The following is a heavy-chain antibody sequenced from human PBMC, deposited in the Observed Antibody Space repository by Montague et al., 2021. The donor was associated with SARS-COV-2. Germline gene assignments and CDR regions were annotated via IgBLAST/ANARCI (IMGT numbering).Heavy chain of an antibody. CDR3: ATEMPAYDVFDI. Sequence: SETLSLTCTVSGYSITNGYYWAWIRQPPGKGLEWIGMIYHSGDSXYNPSLKSRVTISVDTSKNQFSLKVDSVSAADTAVYYCATEMPAYDVFDIWGQGTMVTVSS. CDR2: IYHSGDS. D-gene: IGHD2-2*01. CDR1: GYSITNGYY. J-gene: IGHJ3*02. V-gene: IGHV4-38-2*02.